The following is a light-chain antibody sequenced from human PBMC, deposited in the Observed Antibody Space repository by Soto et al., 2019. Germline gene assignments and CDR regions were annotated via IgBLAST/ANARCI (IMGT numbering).Light chain of an antibody. CDR1: SSDVGGYDY. CDR2: DVI. V-gene: IGLV2-14*01. J-gene: IGLJ2*01. Sequence: QSVLTQPASVSGSPGQSITISCTGTSSDVGGYDYVSWYQQHPGKAPKLMIYDVINRPSGVSNRFSGSKSGNTAALTISGLQAEDEADYYCSSYTTSSTLVVFGGGTKLTVL. CDR3: SSYTTSSTLVV.